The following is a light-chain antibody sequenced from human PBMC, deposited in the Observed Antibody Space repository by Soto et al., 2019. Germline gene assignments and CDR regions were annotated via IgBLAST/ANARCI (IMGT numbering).Light chain of an antibody. CDR2: VES. J-gene: IGKJ2*01. CDR3: QQSYSTPYT. CDR1: QSIRHY. Sequence: DIQMTQSPSSLSASVGDRVTITCRSSQSIRHYVNGHQQKPGKAPKFLIYVESTLQSGVTSRFSSIRSSTEYTITISLLQPKNIATYYCQQSYSTPYTFGPGTNLEIK. V-gene: IGKV1-39*01.